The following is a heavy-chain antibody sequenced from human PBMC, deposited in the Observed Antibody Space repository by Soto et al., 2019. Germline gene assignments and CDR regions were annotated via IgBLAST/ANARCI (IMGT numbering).Heavy chain of an antibody. J-gene: IGHJ5*02. CDR3: ARDEVAGTFNWFDP. Sequence: HPGGSLRLSCAASGFTFSSYAMHWVRQAPGKGLEWVAVISYDGSNKYYADSVKGRFTISRDNSKNTLYLQMNSLRAEDTAVYYCARDEVAGTFNWFDPWGQGTLVTVSS. CDR1: GFTFSSYA. V-gene: IGHV3-30-3*01. CDR2: ISYDGSNK. D-gene: IGHD6-19*01.